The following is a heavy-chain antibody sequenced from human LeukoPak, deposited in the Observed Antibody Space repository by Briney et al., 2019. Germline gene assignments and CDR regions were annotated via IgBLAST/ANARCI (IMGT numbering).Heavy chain of an antibody. CDR3: VKGNSGSYDY. CDR1: GFTFSSYW. Sequence: GGSLRLSCAASGFTFSSYWMTWVRQAPGKGLEWVSYISSGSGSTIYYADSLKGRFTISRDNAKNSLYLQMNSLRAEDTALYYCVKGNSGSYDYWGQGTLVTVSS. CDR2: ISSGSGSTI. V-gene: IGHV3-48*04. J-gene: IGHJ4*02. D-gene: IGHD1-26*01.